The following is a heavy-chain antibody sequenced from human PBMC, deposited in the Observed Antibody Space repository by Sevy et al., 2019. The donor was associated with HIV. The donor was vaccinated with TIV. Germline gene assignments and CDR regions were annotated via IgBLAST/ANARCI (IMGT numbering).Heavy chain of an antibody. CDR2: IYPGDSDT. Sequence: GESLKISCKGSGYSFTSYWIGWVRQMPGKGLEWMGIIYPGDSDTRYSPSFQGQVTISADKSISTAYLQWGSLKASDTAMYYCASTLTVAGIATGGFDIWGQGTMVTVSS. CDR1: GYSFTSYW. D-gene: IGHD6-25*01. CDR3: ASTLTVAGIATGGFDI. V-gene: IGHV5-51*01. J-gene: IGHJ3*02.